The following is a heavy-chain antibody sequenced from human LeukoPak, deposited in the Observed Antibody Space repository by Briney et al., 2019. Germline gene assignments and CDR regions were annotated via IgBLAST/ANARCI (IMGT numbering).Heavy chain of an antibody. V-gene: IGHV4-38-2*02. Sequence: SETLSLTCTVSGYSINSGYYWVWIRQPPGKGLEWIGSIYRSGSTNYNPSLKSRVTISVDTSKNQFSLKVSSVTAADTAVYYCARGDCSSTICYSPMDVWGKGTTVTVSS. D-gene: IGHD2-2*01. CDR3: ARGDCSSTICYSPMDV. J-gene: IGHJ6*03. CDR2: IYRSGST. CDR1: GYSINSGYY.